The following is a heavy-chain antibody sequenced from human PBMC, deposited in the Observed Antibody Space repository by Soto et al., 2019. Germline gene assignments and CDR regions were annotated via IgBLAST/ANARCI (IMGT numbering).Heavy chain of an antibody. Sequence: QVQLQESGPGLVKPSGTLSLTCAVSGGSISSSNWWSWVRQPPGKGLEWIGEIYHSGSTNYNPSPKSRVPLSVDKSKNQFSLKLSSVTAADTAVYDCAGVSGSYYYGMDVWGQGTTVTVSS. CDR2: IYHSGST. J-gene: IGHJ6*02. V-gene: IGHV4-4*02. CDR1: GGSISSSNW. CDR3: AGVSGSYYYGMDV. D-gene: IGHD1-26*01.